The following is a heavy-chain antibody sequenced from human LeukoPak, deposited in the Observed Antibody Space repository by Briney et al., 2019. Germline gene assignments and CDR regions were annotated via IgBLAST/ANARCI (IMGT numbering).Heavy chain of an antibody. D-gene: IGHD3-10*01. CDR2: IYYSGST. J-gene: IGHJ6*03. Sequence: SETLSLTCTVSGGSISSHYWSWIRQPPGKGLEWIGYIYYSGSTNYNPSLKSRVTISVDTSKNQFSLKLSSVTAADTAVYYCARQYRGTGSGYYYYMDVWGKGTTVTVSS. CDR1: GGSISSHY. CDR3: ARQYRGTGSGYYYYMDV. V-gene: IGHV4-59*11.